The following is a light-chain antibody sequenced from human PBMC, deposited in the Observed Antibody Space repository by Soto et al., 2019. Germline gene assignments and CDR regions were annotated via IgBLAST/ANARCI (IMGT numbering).Light chain of an antibody. J-gene: IGKJ5*01. CDR1: QAVNTR. CDR2: GAS. V-gene: IGKV3-15*01. CDR3: QQYNNWPPIT. Sequence: EIVLTQSPATLSSFPGDRVTLSCRSSQAVNTRLAWYQHKPGQAPRLLIYGASTRATGIPARFSGSGSGTEFTLTISSLQSEDFAVYYCQQYNNWPPITFGQGTRLEI.